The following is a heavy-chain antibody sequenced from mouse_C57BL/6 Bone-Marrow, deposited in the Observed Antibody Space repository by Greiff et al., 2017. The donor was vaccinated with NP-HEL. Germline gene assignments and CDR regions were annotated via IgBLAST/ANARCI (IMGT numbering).Heavy chain of an antibody. D-gene: IGHD1-2*01. CDR2: IYPGDGDT. Sequence: QVQLKQSGPELVKPGASVKISCKASGYAFSSSWMNWVKQRPGKGLEWIGRIYPGDGDTNYNGKFKGKATLTADKSSSTAYMQLSSLTSEDSAVYFCARERATTADYWGQGTTLTVSS. V-gene: IGHV1-82*01. CDR1: GYAFSSSW. CDR3: ARERATTADY. J-gene: IGHJ2*01.